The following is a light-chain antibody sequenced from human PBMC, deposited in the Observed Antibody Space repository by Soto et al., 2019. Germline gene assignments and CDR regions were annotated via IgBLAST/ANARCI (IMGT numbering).Light chain of an antibody. CDR1: QSISSW. CDR2: KAS. J-gene: IGKJ4*01. V-gene: IGKV1-5*03. CDR3: QQYKSYPLT. Sequence: DIQMTQSPSTLSASVGDRVTITCRASQSISSWLAWYQQKPGKAPNLRIYKASSLESGVPLRFSGSGSGTEFTLTISSLQPDDFATYYCQQYKSYPLTFGGGTKVEIK.